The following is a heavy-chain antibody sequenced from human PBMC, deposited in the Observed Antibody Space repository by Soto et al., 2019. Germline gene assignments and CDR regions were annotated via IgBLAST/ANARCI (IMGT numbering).Heavy chain of an antibody. V-gene: IGHV4-59*01. J-gene: IGHJ4*02. Sequence: SETLSLTCTVSGGSISSYYWSWIRQPPGKGLEWIGYIYYSGSTNYNPSLKSRVTISVDTSKNQFSLKLSSVTAADTAVYYCARDTYYYDSSGYYYMGGFDYWGQGTLVTVSS. CDR2: IYYSGST. CDR1: GGSISSYY. D-gene: IGHD3-22*01. CDR3: ARDTYYYDSSGYYYMGGFDY.